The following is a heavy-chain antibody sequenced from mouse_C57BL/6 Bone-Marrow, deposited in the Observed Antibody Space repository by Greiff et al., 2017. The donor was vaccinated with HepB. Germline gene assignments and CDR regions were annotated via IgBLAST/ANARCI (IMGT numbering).Heavy chain of an antibody. Sequence: VQRVESGAELARPGASVKLSCKASGYTFTSYGISWVKQRTGQGLEWIGEIYPRSGNTYYNEKFKGKATLTADKSSSTAYMELRSLTSEDSAVYFCARSGYGNPWNYFDYWGQGTTLTVSS. CDR3: ARSGYGNPWNYFDY. J-gene: IGHJ2*01. D-gene: IGHD2-1*01. V-gene: IGHV1-81*01. CDR1: GYTFTSYG. CDR2: IYPRSGNT.